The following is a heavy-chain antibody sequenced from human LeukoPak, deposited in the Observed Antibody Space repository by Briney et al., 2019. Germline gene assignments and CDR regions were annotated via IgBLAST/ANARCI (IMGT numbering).Heavy chain of an antibody. Sequence: GGSLRLSCSASGFTFSSYEMNWVRQAPGKGLEWVSYISSSGSTIYYADSVEGRFTISRDNAKNSLYLQMNSLRAEDTAVYYCARDLYVDSGYDSVRTFDIWGQGTMVTVSS. CDR1: GFTFSSYE. D-gene: IGHD5-12*01. CDR3: ARDLYVDSGYDSVRTFDI. V-gene: IGHV3-48*03. CDR2: ISSSGSTI. J-gene: IGHJ3*02.